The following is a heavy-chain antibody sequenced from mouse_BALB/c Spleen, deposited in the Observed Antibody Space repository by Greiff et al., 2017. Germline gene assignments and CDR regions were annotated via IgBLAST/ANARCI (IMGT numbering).Heavy chain of an antibody. V-gene: IGHV10S3*01. CDR1: GFTFNTNA. CDR3: VRDRYGNYPAWFAY. D-gene: IGHD2-10*02. J-gene: IGHJ3*01. Sequence: TGGGLVQPKGSLKLSCAASGFTFNTNAMNWVRQAPGKGLEWVARIRSKSNNYATYYADSVKDRFTISRDDSQSMLYLQMNNLKTEDTAMYYCVRDRYGNYPAWFAYWGQGTLVTVSA. CDR2: IRSKSNNYAT.